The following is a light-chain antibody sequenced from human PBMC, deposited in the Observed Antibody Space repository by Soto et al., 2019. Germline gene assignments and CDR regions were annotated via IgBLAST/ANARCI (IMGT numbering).Light chain of an antibody. V-gene: IGKV3-11*01. CDR2: DAY. CDR1: QSCRGL. Sequence: EVVLTQSPVTLSLSPGERATLSCRASQSCRGLLAGYQQKPGQAHRLLIYDAYNRATGIPPRFSGSGSGTDVTLTISSLEPEDSAVYYCQQRHMWPITFGQGTRLEI. J-gene: IGKJ5*01. CDR3: QQRHMWPIT.